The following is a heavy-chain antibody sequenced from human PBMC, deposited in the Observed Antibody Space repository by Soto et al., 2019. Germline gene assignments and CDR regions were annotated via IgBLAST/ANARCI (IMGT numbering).Heavy chain of an antibody. CDR3: ARQRHNWNFRYYYGMDV. CDR1: GGSFSGYY. CDR2: TNHSGST. D-gene: IGHD1-7*01. Sequence: PSETLSLTCAVYGGSFSGYYWSWIRQPPGKGLEWIGETNHSGSTNYNPSLKSRVTISVDTSKNQFSLKLSSVTAADTAVYYCARQRHNWNFRYYYGMDVWGQGTTVTVSS. V-gene: IGHV4-34*01. J-gene: IGHJ6*02.